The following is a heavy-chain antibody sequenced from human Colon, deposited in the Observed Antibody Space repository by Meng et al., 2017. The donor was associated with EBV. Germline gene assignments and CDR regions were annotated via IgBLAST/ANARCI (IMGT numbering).Heavy chain of an antibody. J-gene: IGHJ4*02. CDR3: ARHTFSGNPGGIDS. Sequence: QLQLRESGLGLVKASETLSLTCTVSGGPISRTGTCGGWIRQPPGKGLEWIGSQCHADDTYYNPSLMGRVTISVDTSKNQVSLKLTSVTAADTSIYYCARHTFSGNPGGIDSWGQGILVTVSS. V-gene: IGHV4-39*01. CDR1: GGPISRTGTC. CDR2: QCHADDT. D-gene: IGHD4-23*01.